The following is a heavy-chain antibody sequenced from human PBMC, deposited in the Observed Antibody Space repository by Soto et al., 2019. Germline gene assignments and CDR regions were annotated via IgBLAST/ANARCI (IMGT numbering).Heavy chain of an antibody. V-gene: IGHV2-70*01. CDR2: IDWDNDQ. CDR3: ARTPYKDAFDI. J-gene: IGHJ3*02. D-gene: IGHD1-20*01. CDR1: GFSLSTFGVC. Sequence: SGPTLVNPTQTLTLTCTFSGFSLSTFGVCVGWFRQPPGKALEWLALIDWDNDQYYNTSLTTRLAISKDTSKNQVLLTLTNMDHVDTATYYCARTPYKDAFDIWGHGTVVTVSS.